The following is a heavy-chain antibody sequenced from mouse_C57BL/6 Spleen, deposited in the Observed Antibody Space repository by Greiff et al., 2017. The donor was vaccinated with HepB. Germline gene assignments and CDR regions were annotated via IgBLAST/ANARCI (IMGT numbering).Heavy chain of an antibody. J-gene: IGHJ1*03. V-gene: IGHV1-82*01. D-gene: IGHD2-12*01. CDR1: GYAFSSSW. CDR3: ARGEVTTWYFDV. Sequence: VMLVESGPELVKPGASVKISCKASGYAFSSSWMNWVKQRPGKGLEWIGRIYPGDGDTNYNGKFKGKATLTADKSSSTAYMQLSSLTSEDSAVYFCARGEVTTWYFDVWGTGTTVTVSS. CDR2: IYPGDGDT.